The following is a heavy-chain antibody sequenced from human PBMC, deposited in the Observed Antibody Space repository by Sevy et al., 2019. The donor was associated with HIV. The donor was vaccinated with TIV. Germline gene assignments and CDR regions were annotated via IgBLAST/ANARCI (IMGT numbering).Heavy chain of an antibody. CDR1: GGSISSSSYY. J-gene: IGHJ1*01. D-gene: IGHD3-22*01. V-gene: IGHV4-39*01. Sequence: SDTLSLTCTVSGGSISSSSYYWGWIRQPPGKGLEWIGSIYYSGSTYYNPSLKSRVTISVDTSKNQFSLKLSSVTAADTAVYYCARPDDSTSDWGQGTLVTVSS. CDR2: IYYSGST. CDR3: ARPDDSTSD.